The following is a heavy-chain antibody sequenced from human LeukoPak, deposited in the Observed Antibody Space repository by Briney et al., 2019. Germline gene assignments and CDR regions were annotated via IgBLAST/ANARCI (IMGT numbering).Heavy chain of an antibody. J-gene: IGHJ4*02. CDR3: AKDLRWTHYNFDY. CDR2: ISGSGGST. D-gene: IGHD1-1*01. V-gene: IGHV3-23*01. Sequence: GGSLRLSCAASGFTFSSYGMSWVRQAPGKGLEWVSAISGSGGSTYYADSVKGRFTISRDNSKNTLYLQMNSLRAEDTAVYYCAKDLRWTHYNFDYWGQGTLVTVSS. CDR1: GFTFSSYG.